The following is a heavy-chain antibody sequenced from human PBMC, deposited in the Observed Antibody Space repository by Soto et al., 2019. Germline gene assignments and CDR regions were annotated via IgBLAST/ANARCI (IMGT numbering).Heavy chain of an antibody. CDR2: ISYDGSNK. D-gene: IGHD3-10*01. CDR3: AKDMSPIHYNYNFFCYVMDV. CDR1: GFTFSSYG. V-gene: IGHV3-30*18. J-gene: IGHJ6*02. Sequence: PGGSLRLSCAVSGFTFSSYGINWVRQAPGKGLEWVAVISYDGSNKYYADSVKGRFTISRDNSKNTLYLQMNSLRAEDTAVYYCAKDMSPIHYNYNFFCYVMDVWGQGPMVTVSS.